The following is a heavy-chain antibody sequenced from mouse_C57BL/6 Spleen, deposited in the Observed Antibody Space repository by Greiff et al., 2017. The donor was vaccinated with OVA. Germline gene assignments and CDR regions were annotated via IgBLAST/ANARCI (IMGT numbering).Heavy chain of an antibody. CDR3: ARGDYDNFDY. V-gene: IGHV1-18*01. CDR1: GYTFTDYN. CDR2: INPNNGGT. Sequence: EVQLQESGPELVKPGASVKISCKASGYTFTDYNMDWVKQSPGKSLEWIGDINPNNGGTNYNQKFKGKATLTVAKSSSTAYMELRSLTSEDTAVYYGARGDYDNFDYWGQGTTLTVSS. D-gene: IGHD2-4*01. J-gene: IGHJ2*01.